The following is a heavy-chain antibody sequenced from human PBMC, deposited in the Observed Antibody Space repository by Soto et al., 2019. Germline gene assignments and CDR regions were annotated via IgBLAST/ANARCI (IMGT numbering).Heavy chain of an antibody. CDR2: IYDGGSP. CDR1: GGSVSAYY. V-gene: IGHV4-59*02. Sequence: SETLSLTCTISGGSVSAYYWSWIRHSPGQTLEWIGYIYDGGSPYYNPSLKTRVTIAADSSKNQISLKLTSATAADTAVYYCARRVGSSPPQDWGRGTLVT. CDR3: ARRVGSSPPQD. J-gene: IGHJ4*02. D-gene: IGHD1-26*01.